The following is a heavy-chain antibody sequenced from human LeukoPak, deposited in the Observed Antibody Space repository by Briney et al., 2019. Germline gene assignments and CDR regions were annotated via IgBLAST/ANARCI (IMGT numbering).Heavy chain of an antibody. CDR3: ARDGGFDY. CDR1: GYTFTDYY. V-gene: IGHV1-2*02. CDR2: INPNSGVT. Sequence: GASVKVSCKASGYTFTDYYMHWVRQAPGQGLEWMGWINPNSGVTNYAQKFRGRVTMTRDTSITTAYMELSRLTSDDTAVYYCARDGGFDYWGQGTRVTVSS. J-gene: IGHJ4*02.